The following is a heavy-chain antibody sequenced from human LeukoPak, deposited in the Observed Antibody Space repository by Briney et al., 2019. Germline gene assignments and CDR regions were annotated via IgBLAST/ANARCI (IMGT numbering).Heavy chain of an antibody. CDR3: ARRVHGDYYGMDV. J-gene: IGHJ6*02. D-gene: IGHD3-10*01. CDR2: TYYRSKWYN. V-gene: IGHV6-1*01. Sequence: SQTLSLTCAISGDSVSSNSAAWIWIRQSPSRGLEWLGRTYYRSKWYNDYAVSVKSRITINPDTSKNQFSLQLNSVTPEDTAVFYCARRVHGDYYGMDVWGQGTTVTVSS. CDR1: GDSVSSNSAA.